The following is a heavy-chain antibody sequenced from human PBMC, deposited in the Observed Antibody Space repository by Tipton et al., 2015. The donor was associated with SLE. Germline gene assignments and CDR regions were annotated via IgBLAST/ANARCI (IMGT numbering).Heavy chain of an antibody. CDR3: ARRVGSYYGMDV. CDR2: ISYDGSNK. J-gene: IGHJ6*02. Sequence: QLVQSGGGVVQPGRSLRLSCAASGFTFSTYAMHWVRQAPGKGLEWVALISYDGSNKYRADSVKGRFTISRDNSKNTLYLQMTSLRAEDTAVYYCARRVGSYYGMDVWGQGTTVAVSS. D-gene: IGHD3-10*01. V-gene: IGHV3-30*04. CDR1: GFTFSTYA.